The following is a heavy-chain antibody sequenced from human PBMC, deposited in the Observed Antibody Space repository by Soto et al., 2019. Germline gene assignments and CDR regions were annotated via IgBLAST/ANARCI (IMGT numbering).Heavy chain of an antibody. CDR3: AALNNYEINWFDP. Sequence: SETLSLTCTVSSDSISSRSYCWGWIRQPPGKGLEWIGNMCYSGNTYYNPSLKSRVTMSVDTSKNQFSLKLSSVTAADTAVYYCAALNNYEINWFDPWGQGTLVTVSS. D-gene: IGHD4-4*01. J-gene: IGHJ5*02. CDR1: SDSISSRSYC. V-gene: IGHV4-39*01. CDR2: MCYSGNT.